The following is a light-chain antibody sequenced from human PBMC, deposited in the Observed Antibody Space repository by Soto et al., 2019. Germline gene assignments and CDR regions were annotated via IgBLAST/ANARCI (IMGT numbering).Light chain of an antibody. V-gene: IGLV1-44*01. CDR1: RSNIGSNS. Sequence: QTVVTQPPSLSGTPGQRVSISCSGSRSNIGSNSVSWYQQVPGTAPKLLIYSSNQRPSGVPDRFTGSKSGTSASLAISGLQSEDEADYYCCSYAGSYTWVFGGGTKLTVL. J-gene: IGLJ3*02. CDR2: SSN. CDR3: CSYAGSYTWV.